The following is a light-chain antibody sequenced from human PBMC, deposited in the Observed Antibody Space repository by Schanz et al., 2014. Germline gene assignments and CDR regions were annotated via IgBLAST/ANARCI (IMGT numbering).Light chain of an antibody. CDR1: SSDVGGYNY. CDR2: DVT. CDR3: CSHTTSSTLWV. Sequence: QSALTQPASVSGSPGQSITISCTGTSSDVGGYNYVSWYQQHPGKAPKLMIYDVTNRPSGVSNRFSGSKSGNTASLTISGLQAEDEADYYCCSHTTSSTLWVFGGGTKLTVL. J-gene: IGLJ3*02. V-gene: IGLV2-14*03.